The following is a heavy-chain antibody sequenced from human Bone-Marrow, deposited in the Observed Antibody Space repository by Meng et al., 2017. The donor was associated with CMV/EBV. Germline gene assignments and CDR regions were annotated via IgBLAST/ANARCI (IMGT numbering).Heavy chain of an antibody. CDR3: GGDRSDSSSQYWFDH. D-gene: IGHD6-13*01. CDR1: GYTFTGYY. CDR2: IIPILGIA. V-gene: IGHV1-69*10. Sequence: SVKVSCKASGYTFTGYYMHWVRQAPGQGLEWMGGIIPILGIANYAQKFQGRVTTTADKTTSTAYMEQSSLRSEDTAVYYCGGDRSDSSSQYWFDHWGQGTLVTVSS. J-gene: IGHJ5*02.